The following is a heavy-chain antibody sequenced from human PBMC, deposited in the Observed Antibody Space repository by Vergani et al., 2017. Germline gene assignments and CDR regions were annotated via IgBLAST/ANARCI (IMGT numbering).Heavy chain of an antibody. J-gene: IGHJ5*02. CDR3: ARGGYSSGWYGNWFDP. Sequence: QVQLQESGPGLVKPSETLSLTCTVSGGSISSYYWSWIRQPPGKGLEWIGYIYYSGSTNYNPSLKSRVTISVDTYKNQFSLKLSSVTAADTAVYYCARGGYSSGWYGNWFDPWGQGTLVTVSS. CDR1: GGSISSYY. D-gene: IGHD6-19*01. V-gene: IGHV4-59*01. CDR2: IYYSGST.